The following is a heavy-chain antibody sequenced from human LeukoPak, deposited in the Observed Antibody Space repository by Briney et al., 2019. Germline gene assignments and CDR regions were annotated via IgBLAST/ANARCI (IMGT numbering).Heavy chain of an antibody. CDR3: AKSPSDDYYLDFDY. CDR2: ISGSGDST. Sequence: GGSLRLSCAASGFTFSSCAVSWVRQAPGKGLEWVSAISGSGDSTYYADSVKGRFTISRDNSRNTLYLQMNSLRAEDAAVYYCAKSPSDDYYLDFDYGGRGPLVTVS. D-gene: IGHD1-26*01. V-gene: IGHV3-23*01. CDR1: GFTFSSCA. J-gene: IGHJ4*02.